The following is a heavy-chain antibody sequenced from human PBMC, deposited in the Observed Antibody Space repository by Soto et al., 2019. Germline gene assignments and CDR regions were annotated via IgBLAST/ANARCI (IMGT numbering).Heavy chain of an antibody. V-gene: IGHV4-4*02. Sequence: QVQLQESGPGLVRPSGTLSLTCSVSGASVVNGNWWSWVRQSPGKGLEWIGEVSLAGRNHYNPSLQRRVNISLDESKNPFSLILTSVPVADAAIYYCARGFQYWLPTFDWGRGTVDTVS. CDR3: ARGFQYWLPTFD. CDR2: VSLAGRN. J-gene: IGHJ4*02. CDR1: GASVVNGNW. D-gene: IGHD3-10*01.